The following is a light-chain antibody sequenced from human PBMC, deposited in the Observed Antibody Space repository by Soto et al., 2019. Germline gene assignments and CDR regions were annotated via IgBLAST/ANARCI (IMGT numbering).Light chain of an antibody. CDR2: DAS. V-gene: IGKV3-11*01. J-gene: IGKJ1*01. Sequence: EIVLTQSPATLSLSPGERSTLSCRASQSVSSYLAWYQQKPGQAPRLLIYDASNRATGIPARLSGSGSGKDFTLTISSLEPEDFAVYYCQQRSNCPPWTFGQGTKVDIK. CDR3: QQRSNCPPWT. CDR1: QSVSSY.